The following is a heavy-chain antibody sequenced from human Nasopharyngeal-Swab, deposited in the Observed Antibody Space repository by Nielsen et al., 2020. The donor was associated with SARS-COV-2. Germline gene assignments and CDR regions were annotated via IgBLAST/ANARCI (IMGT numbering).Heavy chain of an antibody. CDR3: ARAGRMATVDY. J-gene: IGHJ4*02. CDR2: ISSSSSYI. V-gene: IGHV3-21*01. D-gene: IGHD5-24*01. CDR1: GFTFSSYS. Sequence: ETLSLTCAASGFTFSSYSMNWVRQAPGKGLEWVSSISSSSSYIYYADSVKGRFTISRDNAKNSLYLQMNSLRAEDTAVYYCARAGRMATVDYWGQGTLVTVSS.